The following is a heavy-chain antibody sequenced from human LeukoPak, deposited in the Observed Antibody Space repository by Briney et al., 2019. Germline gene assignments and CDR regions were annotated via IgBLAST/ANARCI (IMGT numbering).Heavy chain of an antibody. D-gene: IGHD1-26*01. J-gene: IGHJ4*02. Sequence: KPSETLSLTCAVSGYSISSGYYWGWIRQPPGKGLEWIGSIYHSGSTYYNPSLKSRVTISVDTSKNQFSLKLSSVTAADTAVYYCARLSGSLLFDYWGQGTLVTVSS. CDR2: IYHSGST. CDR1: GYSISSGYY. V-gene: IGHV4-38-2*01. CDR3: ARLSGSLLFDY.